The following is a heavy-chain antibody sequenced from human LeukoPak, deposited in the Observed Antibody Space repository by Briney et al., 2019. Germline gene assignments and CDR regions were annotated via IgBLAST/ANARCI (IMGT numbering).Heavy chain of an antibody. CDR3: ARDHSITMIVVDYYYYYGMDV. J-gene: IGHJ6*02. D-gene: IGHD3-22*01. Sequence: SETLSLTCTVSGGSISSSSYYWGWIRQPPGKGLEWIGSIYYSGSTYYNPSLKSRVTISVDTSKNQFSLKLSSVTAADTAVYYCARDHSITMIVVDYYYYYGMDVWGQGTTVTVSS. V-gene: IGHV4-39*07. CDR2: IYYSGST. CDR1: GGSISSSSYY.